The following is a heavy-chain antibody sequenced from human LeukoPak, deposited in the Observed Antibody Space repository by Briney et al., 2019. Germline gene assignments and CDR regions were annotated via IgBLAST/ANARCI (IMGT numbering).Heavy chain of an antibody. V-gene: IGHV4-34*01. CDR2: INHSGST. CDR1: GVSFSGYY. Sequence: SETLSLTCAVYGVSFSGYYWSWIRQPPGKGLEWIGEINHSGSTNYNPSLKSRVTISVDTSKNQFSLKLSSVTAADTAVYYCARVHGSAAGSYWGQGTLVTVSS. J-gene: IGHJ4*02. CDR3: ARVHGSAAGSY. D-gene: IGHD6-13*01.